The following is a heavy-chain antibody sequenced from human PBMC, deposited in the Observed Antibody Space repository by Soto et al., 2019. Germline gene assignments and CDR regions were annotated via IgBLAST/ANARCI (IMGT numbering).Heavy chain of an antibody. Sequence: QVQLVQSGAEVKKPGSSVKVSCKASGGTFNNYAISWVRQAPGQGLEWMGGIIPLFGATNYAQHFQGRVTITADKFTSTSYMELSSLKSEDTAVYYCARLIGEGYSGTYGLDYWGQGTLVTVPS. CDR1: GGTFNNYA. J-gene: IGHJ4*02. D-gene: IGHD1-26*01. CDR3: ARLIGEGYSGTYGLDY. V-gene: IGHV1-69*06. CDR2: IIPLFGAT.